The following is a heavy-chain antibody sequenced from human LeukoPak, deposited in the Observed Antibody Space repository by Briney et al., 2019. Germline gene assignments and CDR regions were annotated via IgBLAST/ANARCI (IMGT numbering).Heavy chain of an antibody. CDR3: AKRGEVVSKYFDS. CDR1: GFTFSSFG. J-gene: IGHJ4*02. V-gene: IGHV3-23*01. Sequence: PGGSLRLSCAASGFTFSSFGMSWVRQALGRGLEWVSVISAGGGGTYYADSVKGRFTISRDNSKNMLYLQMNSLRAEDTAVYYCAKRGEVVSKYFDSWGQGTLVTVSS. D-gene: IGHD3-10*01. CDR2: ISAGGGGT.